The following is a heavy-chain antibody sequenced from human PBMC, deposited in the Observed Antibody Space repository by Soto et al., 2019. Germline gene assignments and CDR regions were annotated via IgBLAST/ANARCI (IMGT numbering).Heavy chain of an antibody. J-gene: IGHJ4*02. Sequence: EGQLVESGGGLIQPGGSLRLSCAASGFNFIRKYIILVLQAPGKRLDWVSIRYSGGTTYYADSVKGRFTISRDTSENTLDLQLNSLRVEDPAGYYCARGLYDSGSFYCVFCGQGTMVTLSS. CDR1: GFNFIRKY. CDR2: RYSGGTT. D-gene: IGHD3-10*01. V-gene: IGHV3-53*01. CDR3: ARGLYDSGSFYCVF.